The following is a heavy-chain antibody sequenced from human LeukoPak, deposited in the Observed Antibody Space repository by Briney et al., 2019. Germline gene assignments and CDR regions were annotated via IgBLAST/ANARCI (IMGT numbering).Heavy chain of an antibody. J-gene: IGHJ4*02. CDR3: AKEGSWGGYYFNY. D-gene: IGHD1-26*01. CDR2: ISWNSGSI. CDR1: GFTFDDYA. Sequence: GGSLRLSCAASGFTFDDYAMHWVRQAPGKGLGWVSGISWNSGSIGYADSVKGRFTISRDNAKNSLYLQMNSLRAEDMALYYCAKEGSWGGYYFNYWGQGTLVTVSS. V-gene: IGHV3-9*03.